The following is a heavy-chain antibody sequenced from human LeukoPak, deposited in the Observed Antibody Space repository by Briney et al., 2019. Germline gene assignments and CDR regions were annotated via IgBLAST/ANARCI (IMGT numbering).Heavy chain of an antibody. CDR2: IYYSGST. J-gene: IGHJ5*02. V-gene: IGHV4-39*07. D-gene: IGHD3-3*01. CDR3: ASDFWSGFRYNWFDP. Sequence: SETLSLTCTVSGGSISSSSYYWGWTRQPPGKGLEWIGSIYYSGSTYYNPSLKSRVTISVDTSKNQFSLKLSSVTAADTAVYYCASDFWSGFRYNWFDPWGQGTLVTVSS. CDR1: GGSISSSSYY.